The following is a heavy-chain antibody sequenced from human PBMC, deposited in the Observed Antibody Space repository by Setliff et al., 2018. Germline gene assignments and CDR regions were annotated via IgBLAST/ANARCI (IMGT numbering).Heavy chain of an antibody. Sequence: SVKVSCKAFGGTFSNSAINWVRQAPGQGLEWMGGIIPIRGAADYAQKFQGKVIITADGSTSTAYMELTSLRSDDAAVYYCATTYYYDSSGYYPYWGQGTLVTVSS. CDR3: ATTYYYDSSGYYPY. CDR2: IIPIRGAA. CDR1: GGTFSNSA. V-gene: IGHV1-69*13. J-gene: IGHJ4*02. D-gene: IGHD3-22*01.